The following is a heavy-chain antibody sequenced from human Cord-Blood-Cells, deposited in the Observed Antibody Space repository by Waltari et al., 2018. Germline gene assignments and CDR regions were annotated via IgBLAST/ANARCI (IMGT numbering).Heavy chain of an antibody. J-gene: IGHJ3*02. D-gene: IGHD6-13*01. CDR1: GYSFTSYW. V-gene: IGHV5-51*01. Sequence: EVQLVQSGAEVKKPGESLKISCKGSGYSFTSYWIGWVRQMPGKGLEWMGIIYPCNSDTRYSLSFQGQVTISADKSISTAYLQWSSLKASDTAMYYCARIKAGFSRAFDIWGQGTMVTVSS. CDR3: ARIKAGFSRAFDI. CDR2: IYPCNSDT.